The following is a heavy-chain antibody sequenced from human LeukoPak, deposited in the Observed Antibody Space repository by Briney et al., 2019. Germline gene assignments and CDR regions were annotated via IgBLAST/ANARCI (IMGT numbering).Heavy chain of an antibody. D-gene: IGHD2-21*02. CDR3: ARQVRGDWNYFDY. CDR1: VGSISRGGYY. V-gene: IGHV4-39*01. Sequence: PSETLSLTCTVSVGSISRGGYYWSWIRQHPGKGLEWIGYIYGSASTYYTPYLKSRVTISVDTSKLQFYLKLSSVTAADTALYYSARQVRGDWNYFDYWGQGTLVTVSS. J-gene: IGHJ4*02. CDR2: IYGSAST.